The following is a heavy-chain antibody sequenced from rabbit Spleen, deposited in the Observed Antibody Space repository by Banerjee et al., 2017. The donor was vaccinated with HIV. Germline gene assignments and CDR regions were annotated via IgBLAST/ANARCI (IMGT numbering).Heavy chain of an antibody. Sequence: QEQLVESGGGLVQPEGSLTLTCTASEFSFSSNWICWVRQAPGKGLEWIACIDTNDGDTDYANWPKGRFTISKTSSTTVTLQMTSLTAADTATYFCARDLAGAIGWNFYLWGPGTLVTVS. J-gene: IGHJ4*01. CDR2: IDTNDGDT. V-gene: IGHV1S45*01. CDR3: ARDLAGAIGWNFYL. D-gene: IGHD4-1*01. CDR1: EFSFSSNW.